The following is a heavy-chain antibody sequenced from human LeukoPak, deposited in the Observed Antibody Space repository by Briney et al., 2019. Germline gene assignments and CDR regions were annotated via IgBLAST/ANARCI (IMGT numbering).Heavy chain of an antibody. CDR1: GFTFSSYA. CDR2: ISYDGSNK. CDR3: ARETYGMDV. J-gene: IGHJ6*02. Sequence: GGSLRPSCAASGFTFSSYAMHWVRQAPGKGLEWVAVISYDGSNKYYADSVKGRFTISRDNSKNTLYLQMNSLRAEDTAVYYCARETYGMDVWGQGTTVTVSS. V-gene: IGHV3-30-3*01.